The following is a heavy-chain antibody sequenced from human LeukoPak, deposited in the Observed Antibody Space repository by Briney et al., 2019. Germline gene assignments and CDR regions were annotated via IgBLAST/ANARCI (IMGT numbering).Heavy chain of an antibody. Sequence: GGSLRLSCAASGFTFSDYTMNWVRQAPGKGLEWVAHIKEDGGEKHYVDPVKGRFTISRDNAKNSLYLQMNSLRAEDTAMYYCVRDRGYCSGGTCYALWDYWGQGTLVTVSS. CDR3: VRDRGYCSGGTCYALWDY. J-gene: IGHJ4*02. V-gene: IGHV3-7*01. D-gene: IGHD2-15*01. CDR2: IKEDGGEK. CDR1: GFTFSDYT.